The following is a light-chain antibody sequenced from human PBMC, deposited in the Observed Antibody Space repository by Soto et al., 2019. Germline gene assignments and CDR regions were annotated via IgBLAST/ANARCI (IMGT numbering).Light chain of an antibody. CDR3: QQYNNWPQT. Sequence: ETMMTQSPDTLSVSLGERATLSCRASQSLRSSLAWYQQKPGQAPRLLIYDASTRANGIQARLSGPVYGTDFTLNISGPQSADFAVYYCQQYNNWPQTFGQGTK. V-gene: IGKV3-15*01. CDR2: DAS. CDR1: QSLRSS. J-gene: IGKJ1*01.